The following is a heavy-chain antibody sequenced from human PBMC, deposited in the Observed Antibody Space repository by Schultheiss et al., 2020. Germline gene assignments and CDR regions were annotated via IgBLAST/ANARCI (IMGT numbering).Heavy chain of an antibody. D-gene: IGHD6-19*01. CDR3: ARSSGWYGNWFDT. J-gene: IGHJ5*02. CDR1: GGSISSGSYY. V-gene: IGHV4-61*02. CDR2: IYTSGST. Sequence: SETLSLTCTVSGGSISSGSYYWSWIRQPAGKGLEWIGRIYTSGSTNYNPSLKSRVTISVNTSKNQFSLKLSSVTAADTAVYYCARSSGWYGNWFDTWGQGTLVTVSS.